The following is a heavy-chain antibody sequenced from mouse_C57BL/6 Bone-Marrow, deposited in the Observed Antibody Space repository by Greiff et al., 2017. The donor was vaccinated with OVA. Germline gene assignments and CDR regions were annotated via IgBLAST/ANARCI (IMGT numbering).Heavy chain of an antibody. CDR1: GFTFSDYY. CDR3: ASGGIYYYGSRAYFDV. CDR2: ISNGGGST. D-gene: IGHD1-1*01. J-gene: IGHJ1*03. Sequence: EVKLMESGGGLVQPGGSLKLSCAASGFTFSDYYMSWVRQTPEKRLEWVAYISNGGGSTYYPDTVKGRFTISRDNAKNTLYLQMSRLKSEDTAMYYGASGGIYYYGSRAYFDVWGTGTTVTVSS. V-gene: IGHV5-12*01.